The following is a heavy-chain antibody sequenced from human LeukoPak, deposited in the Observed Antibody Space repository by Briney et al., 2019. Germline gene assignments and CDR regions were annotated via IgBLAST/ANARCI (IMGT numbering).Heavy chain of an antibody. J-gene: IGHJ4*02. CDR2: ISGNGGTT. Sequence: PGGSLRLSCAASGFTFSSYTMTWVRQAPGKGLEWVSVISGNGGTTYYAESVKGRFTISRDNSKSTLYLQMNSLRVEDTAVYFCAKGRTGYIPDSWGQGTLVTVSS. V-gene: IGHV3-23*01. CDR1: GFTFSSYT. D-gene: IGHD6-13*01. CDR3: AKGRTGYIPDS.